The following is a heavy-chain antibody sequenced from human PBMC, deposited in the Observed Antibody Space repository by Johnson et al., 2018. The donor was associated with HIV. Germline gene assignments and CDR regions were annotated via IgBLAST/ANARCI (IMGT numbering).Heavy chain of an antibody. J-gene: IGHJ3*02. D-gene: IGHD2-15*01. V-gene: IGHV3-66*01. CDR1: GFTFDDYA. CDR2: IYSGGST. CDR3: ARGRVKFARVVVVARPAFDI. Sequence: VQLVESGGGLVQPGRSLRLSCAASGFTFDDYAMHWVRQAPGKGLEWVSVIYSGGSTYYADSVKGRFTISRDNSKNTLYLQMNSLRAEDTAVYYCARGRVKFARVVVVARPAFDIWGQGTMVTVSS.